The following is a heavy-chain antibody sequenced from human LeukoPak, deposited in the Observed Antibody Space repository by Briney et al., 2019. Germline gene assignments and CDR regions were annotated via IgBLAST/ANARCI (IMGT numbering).Heavy chain of an antibody. CDR3: AKGDAYNGCFDY. D-gene: IGHD5-24*01. J-gene: IGHJ4*02. V-gene: IGHV3-43*01. Sequence: GGSLRLSCAASGLIFDDYTMHWVRQPPGKGLEWVSFISRDGADTYYAGSVKGRFTISRDNSKNSLSLQMHSLTTDDTALYYCAKGDAYNGCFDYWGQGTLVTVSS. CDR1: GLIFDDYT. CDR2: ISRDGADT.